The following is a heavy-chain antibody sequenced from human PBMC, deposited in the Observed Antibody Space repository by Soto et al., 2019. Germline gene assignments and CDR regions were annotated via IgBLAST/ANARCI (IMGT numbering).Heavy chain of an antibody. D-gene: IGHD2-15*01. J-gene: IGHJ2*01. CDR3: ARCYCSVGSCYTCWHFDL. V-gene: IGHV1-18*01. CDR2: IGPYEGVT. Sequence: QVQLVQSGAEVKKPGASVRVSCKASGYTFKDYGTGWVRQAPGQGLEWMGWIGPYEGVTNHAQTFQGRVTMTVDTSTTTADMELRSLRSDDTALYYCARCYCSVGSCYTCWHFDLWGPGTLVTVTA. CDR1: GYTFKDYG.